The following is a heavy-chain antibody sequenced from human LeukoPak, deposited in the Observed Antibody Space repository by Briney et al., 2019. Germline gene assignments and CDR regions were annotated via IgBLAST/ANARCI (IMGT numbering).Heavy chain of an antibody. J-gene: IGHJ4*02. CDR2: ISGSGGST. D-gene: IGHD3-3*01. V-gene: IGHV3-23*01. CDR3: AKGLRFLEWLLYCFDY. Sequence: GGSLRLSCAASGFTFSSYAMSWVRQAPGKGLEWVSAISGSGGSTYYADSVKGRFTISRDNSKNTLYLQMNSLRAEDAAVYYCAKGLRFLEWLLYCFDYWGQGTLVTVSS. CDR1: GFTFSSYA.